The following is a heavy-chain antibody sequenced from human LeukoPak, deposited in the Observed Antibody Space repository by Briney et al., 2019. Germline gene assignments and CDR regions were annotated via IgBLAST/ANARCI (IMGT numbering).Heavy chain of an antibody. V-gene: IGHV3-30*18. CDR1: GFTFSSYG. Sequence: GGSLRLSCAASGFTFSSYGMHWVRQAPGKGLEWVAVISYDGSNKYYADSVKGRFTISRDNSKNTLYLQMNSLRAGDTAVYYCAKPRHICSSTSCYFFDYWGQGTLVTVSS. D-gene: IGHD2-2*01. CDR3: AKPRHICSSTSCYFFDY. CDR2: ISYDGSNK. J-gene: IGHJ4*02.